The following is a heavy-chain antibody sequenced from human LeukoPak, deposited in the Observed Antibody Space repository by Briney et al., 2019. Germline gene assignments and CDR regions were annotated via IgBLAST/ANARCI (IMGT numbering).Heavy chain of an antibody. J-gene: IGHJ4*02. CDR3: AETYCSGGSCYSDY. CDR1: GGSISSYY. Sequence: SETLSLTCTVSGGSISSYYWSWIRQPPGKGLEWIGYIYYSGSTNYNPSLKSRVTISVDTSKNQFSLKLSSVTAADTAVYYCAETYCSGGSCYSDYWGQGTLVTVSS. D-gene: IGHD2-15*01. CDR2: IYYSGST. V-gene: IGHV4-59*08.